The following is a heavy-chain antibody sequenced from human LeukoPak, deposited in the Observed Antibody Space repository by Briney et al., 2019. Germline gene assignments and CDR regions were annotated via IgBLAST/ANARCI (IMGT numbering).Heavy chain of an antibody. D-gene: IGHD3-22*01. J-gene: IGHJ4*02. CDR3: AKSGSSGYLNSFDY. CDR2: ISSSSSTM. Sequence: GGSLRLSCAASRFTFSSYDMNWVRQAPGEGLEWVSYISSSSSTMFYADSVKGRFTISRDNAKNSLYLQMNSLRAEDTAVYYCAKSGSSGYLNSFDYWGQGTLVTVSS. V-gene: IGHV3-48*01. CDR1: RFTFSSYD.